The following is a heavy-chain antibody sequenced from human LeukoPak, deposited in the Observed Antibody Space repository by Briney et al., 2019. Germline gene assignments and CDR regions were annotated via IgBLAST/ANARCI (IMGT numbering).Heavy chain of an antibody. CDR3: ARSWKGYYDSSGYSLGEYFQH. D-gene: IGHD3-22*01. V-gene: IGHV3-66*01. CDR2: IYSDDST. Sequence: GGSLRLSCAASGFTVSSNYMSWVRQAPGKGLEWVSVIYSDDSTFYADSVKGRFTISRDNSKNTLYLQVNSLRADDTAVYYCARSWKGYYDSSGYSLGEYFQHWGQGTLVTVSS. CDR1: GFTVSSNY. J-gene: IGHJ1*01.